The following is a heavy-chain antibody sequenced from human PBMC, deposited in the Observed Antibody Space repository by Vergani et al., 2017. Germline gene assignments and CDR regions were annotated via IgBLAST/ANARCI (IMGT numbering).Heavy chain of an antibody. J-gene: IGHJ4*02. CDR3: ARYSGGWLQLNDYFDY. CDR2: IKQDGSEK. V-gene: IGHV3-7*01. D-gene: IGHD5-24*01. CDR1: GFTLEPNW. Sequence: EVQLVESGGGLVQPGGSLRLSCTASGFTLEPNWMSWVRQAPGKGLEWVANIKQDGSEKYYVYSVKGRFTISRDKAKNSLYLKMNSLRVEDTAVYYCARYSGGWLQLNDYFDYWGQGTLVTVSS.